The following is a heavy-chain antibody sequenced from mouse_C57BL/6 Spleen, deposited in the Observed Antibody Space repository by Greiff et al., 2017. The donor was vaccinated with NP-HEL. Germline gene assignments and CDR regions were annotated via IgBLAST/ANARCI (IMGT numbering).Heavy chain of an antibody. J-gene: IGHJ4*01. V-gene: IGHV1-54*01. D-gene: IGHD4-1*02. Sequence: VQLQQSGAELVRPGTSVKVSCKASGYAFTNYLIEWVKQRPGQGLEWIGVINPGSGGTNYNEKFKGKATLTADKSSSTAYMQLSSLTSEDSAVYFCAFNWGRAMDYWGQGTSVTVSS. CDR3: AFNWGRAMDY. CDR2: INPGSGGT. CDR1: GYAFTNYL.